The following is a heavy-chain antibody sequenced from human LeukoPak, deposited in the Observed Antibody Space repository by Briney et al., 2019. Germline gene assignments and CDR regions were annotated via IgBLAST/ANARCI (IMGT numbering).Heavy chain of an antibody. CDR2: IYESGTT. Sequence: SETLSLTCAVYGESLNSYYWSWVRQPPGEGLEWIGEIYESGTTEYNPSPKSRVTISMVPSKQRFSLSLGSVTAADTAVYYCARGAWATRLGSWGLGTPVIVSS. CDR3: ARGAWATRLGS. J-gene: IGHJ4*02. CDR1: GESLNSYY. V-gene: IGHV4-34*01. D-gene: IGHD2-15*01.